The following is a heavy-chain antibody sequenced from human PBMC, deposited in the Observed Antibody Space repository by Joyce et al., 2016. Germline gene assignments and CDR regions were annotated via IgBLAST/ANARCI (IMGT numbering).Heavy chain of an antibody. CDR3: ASGGVGGFDN. Sequence: EVQLVESGGGLVQIGGSQRLSCVASGFTFTNYWMSWVRQAPGRGLEWLINIKYDGRQKDYADSVKGRFTITRDNAKNSVYLQMNSLRAEDTAVYYCASGGVGGFDNWGQGTLVTVSS. J-gene: IGHJ4*02. D-gene: IGHD2-8*02. V-gene: IGHV3-7*03. CDR1: GFTFTNYW. CDR2: IKYDGRQK.